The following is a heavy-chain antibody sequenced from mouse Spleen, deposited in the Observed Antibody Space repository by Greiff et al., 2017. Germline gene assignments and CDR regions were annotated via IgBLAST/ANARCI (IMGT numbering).Heavy chain of an antibody. CDR1: GFTFSDYG. Sequence: EVMLVESGGGLVKPGGSLKLSCAASGFTFSDYGMHWVRQAPEKGLEWVAYISSGSSTIYYADTVKGRFTISRDNAKNTLFLQMTSLRSEDTAMYYCARIYPYAMDYWGQGTSVTVSS. CDR2: ISSGSSTI. V-gene: IGHV5-17*01. J-gene: IGHJ4*01. CDR3: ARIYPYAMDY. D-gene: IGHD2-1*01.